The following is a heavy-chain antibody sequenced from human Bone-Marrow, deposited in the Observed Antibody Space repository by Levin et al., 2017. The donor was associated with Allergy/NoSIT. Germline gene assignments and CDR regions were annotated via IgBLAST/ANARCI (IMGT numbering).Heavy chain of an antibody. Sequence: GGSLRLSCTASGFSFSDYDMNWVRQAPGKGVEWVSYITSSAGTMYYADSVKGRFTVSRDNAKNSLYLQMNSLRVDDTAVYYCARDLGCSGGNCYFGVFDSWGQGTLVTVSS. CDR1: GFSFSDYD. CDR3: ARDLGCSGGNCYFGVFDS. J-gene: IGHJ4*02. CDR2: ITSSAGTM. V-gene: IGHV3-48*03. D-gene: IGHD2-15*01.